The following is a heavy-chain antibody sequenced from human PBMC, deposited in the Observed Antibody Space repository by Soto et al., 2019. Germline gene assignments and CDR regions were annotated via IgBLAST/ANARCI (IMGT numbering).Heavy chain of an antibody. CDR1: GFTFSDYY. CDR3: ARGRYCSSTSKLCYAFDI. D-gene: IGHD2-2*01. Sequence: GGSLRLSCAASGFTFSDYYMSWSRQAPGKGLEWVSYISSSGSAIYYADSVKGRFTISRDNAKNSLYLQMNSLRAEDTAVYHCARGRYCSSTSKLCYAFDIWGQGTMVTVSS. V-gene: IGHV3-11*01. J-gene: IGHJ3*02. CDR2: ISSSGSAI.